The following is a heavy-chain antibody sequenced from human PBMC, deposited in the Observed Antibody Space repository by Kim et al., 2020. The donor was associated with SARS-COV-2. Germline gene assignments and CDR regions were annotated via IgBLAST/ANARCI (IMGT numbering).Heavy chain of an antibody. V-gene: IGHV3-9*01. CDR3: AKDIRAGGGYYYYGMDV. J-gene: IGHJ6*02. CDR1: GFTFDDYA. Sequence: GGSLRLSCAASGFTFDDYAMHWVRQAPGKGLEWVSGISWNSGSIAYADSVKGRFTISRDNAKNSLYLQMNSLRAEDTALYYCAKDIRAGGGYYYYGMDVWGHGTTVTVSS. CDR2: ISWNSGSI. D-gene: IGHD3-10*01.